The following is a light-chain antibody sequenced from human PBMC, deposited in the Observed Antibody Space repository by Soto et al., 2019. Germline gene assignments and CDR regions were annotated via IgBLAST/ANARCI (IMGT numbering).Light chain of an antibody. CDR3: HYFDSRLIGLL. V-gene: IGLV1-40*01. Sequence: QSVLTQPPSVTGAPGQRVTISCTGSNSNIGAGYDVHWYRQFPGTAPKLLIYGNINRPSGVPDRFSGSKSGTSASLAITGLQAEDEAHYYCHYFDSRLIGLLFGGGTKLTVL. J-gene: IGLJ2*01. CDR1: NSNIGAGYD. CDR2: GNI.